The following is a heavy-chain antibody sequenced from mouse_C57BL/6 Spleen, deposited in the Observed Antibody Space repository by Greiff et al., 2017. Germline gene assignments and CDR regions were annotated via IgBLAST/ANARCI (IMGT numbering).Heavy chain of an antibody. V-gene: IGHV5-17*01. CDR1: GFTFSDYG. D-gene: IGHD2-5*01. J-gene: IGHJ3*01. CDR2: ISSGSSTI. Sequence: EVKLMESGGGLVKPGGSLKLSCAASGFTFSDYGMHWVRQAPEKGLEWVAYISSGSSTIYYADTVKGRFTISRDNAKNTLFLQMTSLRSEDTAMYYYARQGYSNYEFAYWGQGTLVTVSA. CDR3: ARQGYSNYEFAY.